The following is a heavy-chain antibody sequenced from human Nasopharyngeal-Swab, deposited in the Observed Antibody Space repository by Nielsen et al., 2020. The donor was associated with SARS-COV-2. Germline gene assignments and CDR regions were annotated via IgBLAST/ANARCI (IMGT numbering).Heavy chain of an antibody. CDR1: GYTFTTYG. V-gene: IGHV1-18*01. CDR2: ISAYGNT. CDR3: ARGRDPGY. D-gene: IGHD2-15*01. Sequence: ASVKVSCKGVGYTFTTYGINWVRQAPGQGPEWMGWISAYGNTNYAQQLQGRVTLTTDTSTSTAYMELMGLRSDDTAVYFCARGRDPGYWGQGTLVTVSS. J-gene: IGHJ4*02.